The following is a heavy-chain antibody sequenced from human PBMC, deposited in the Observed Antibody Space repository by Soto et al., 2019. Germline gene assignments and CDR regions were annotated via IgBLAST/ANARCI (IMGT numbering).Heavy chain of an antibody. D-gene: IGHD3-22*01. Sequence: QVQLVESGGGVVQPGRSLRLSCAASGFTFSSYGMHWVRQAPGKGLEWVAVIWYDGSNKYYADSVKGRVTISRDNSKNTLYLQMNSLRAEDTAVYYCAGGADSSVAYFDYWGQGTLVTVSS. CDR3: AGGADSSVAYFDY. CDR1: GFTFSSYG. V-gene: IGHV3-33*01. J-gene: IGHJ4*02. CDR2: IWYDGSNK.